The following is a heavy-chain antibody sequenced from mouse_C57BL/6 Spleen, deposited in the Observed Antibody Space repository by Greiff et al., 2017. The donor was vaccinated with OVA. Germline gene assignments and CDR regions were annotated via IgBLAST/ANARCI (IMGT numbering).Heavy chain of an antibody. CDR3: ARHEAYYSNSYYAMDY. Sequence: QVQLQQSGAELVKPGASVKLSCKASGYTFTEYTIHWVKQRSGQGLEWIGWFYPGSGSIKYNEKFKDKDTLTADKSSSTVYMELSRLTSEDSAVYYCARHEAYYSNSYYAMDYWGQGTSVTVSS. J-gene: IGHJ4*01. V-gene: IGHV1-62-2*01. CDR1: GYTFTEYT. D-gene: IGHD2-5*01. CDR2: FYPGSGSI.